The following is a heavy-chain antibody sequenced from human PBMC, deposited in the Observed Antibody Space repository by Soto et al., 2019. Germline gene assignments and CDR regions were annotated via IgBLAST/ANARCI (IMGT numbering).Heavy chain of an antibody. Sequence: QVQLEESGPGLVKPSETLSLTCSVSGTSISSHYWSWIRQPPGKGLEWIGFVYRSGSANYNPSLKRRVTLSVDTSKNHFYLKVKSVTAADTAVYYCARHLTTVWHFDPRGQGTLVTVST. V-gene: IGHV4-59*08. CDR2: VYRSGSA. CDR3: ARHLTTVWHFDP. D-gene: IGHD4-17*01. J-gene: IGHJ5*02. CDR1: GTSISSHY.